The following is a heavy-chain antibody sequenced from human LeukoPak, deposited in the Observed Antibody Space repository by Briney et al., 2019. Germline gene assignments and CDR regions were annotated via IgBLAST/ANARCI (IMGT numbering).Heavy chain of an antibody. J-gene: IGHJ4*02. Sequence: GESLKISCKGSGFIFSSYWIGWVRQMPGKGLEWMGIIYPGYSDTRYSPSFQGQVTISADNSITTAYLQWSSLKASDTAMYYCARSAAASRGLYFDYWGQGTLVTISS. CDR2: IYPGYSDT. D-gene: IGHD6-13*01. CDR1: GFIFSSYW. CDR3: ARSAAASRGLYFDY. V-gene: IGHV5-51*01.